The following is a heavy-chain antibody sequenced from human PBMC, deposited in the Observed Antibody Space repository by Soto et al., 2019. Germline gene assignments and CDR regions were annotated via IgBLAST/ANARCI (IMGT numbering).Heavy chain of an antibody. CDR2: ISGYNGNT. J-gene: IGHJ6*02. Sequence: QVQLVHSGGEVKKPGASVKVSCKTSGYNFTTYGISWVRQAPGPGLEWMGWISGYNGNTHYAQKFQGRVSMTTDTSTSTAYMELRSLRSDDTAVYYCARECPAPYYYYGTDVGGQGTTVTVSS. V-gene: IGHV1-18*01. CDR3: ARECPAPYYYYGTDV. CDR1: GYNFTTYG.